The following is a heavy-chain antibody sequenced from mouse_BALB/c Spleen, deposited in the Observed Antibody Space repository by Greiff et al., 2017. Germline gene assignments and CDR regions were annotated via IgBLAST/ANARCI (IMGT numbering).Heavy chain of an antibody. V-gene: IGHV14-3*02. CDR3: AKTVSYGSRGDVDY. Sequence: DVHLVESGAELVKPGASVKLSCTASGFNINDTYMHWVKQRPEQGLEWIGRIDPANGNTKYDPKFQGKATITADTSSNTAYLQLSSLTSEDTAGYYCAKTVSYGSRGDVDYWGQGTTLTVSA. J-gene: IGHJ2*01. CDR1: GFNINDTY. CDR2: IDPANGNT. D-gene: IGHD2-1*01.